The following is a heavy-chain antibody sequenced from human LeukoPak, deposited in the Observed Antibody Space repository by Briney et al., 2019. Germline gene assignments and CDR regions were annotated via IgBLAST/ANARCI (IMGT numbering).Heavy chain of an antibody. CDR2: ISAYNGNT. D-gene: IGHD3-10*01. V-gene: IGHV1-18*01. J-gene: IGHJ4*02. CDR3: ARVSWLWFGELFPEDFDY. CDR1: GYTFTSYG. Sequence: ASVKVSCKASGYTFTSYGISWVRQAPGQGLEWMGWISAYNGNTNYAQKLQGRVTMTTDTSTSTAYMELRSLRSDDTAAYYCARVSWLWFGELFPEDFDYWGQGTLVTVSS.